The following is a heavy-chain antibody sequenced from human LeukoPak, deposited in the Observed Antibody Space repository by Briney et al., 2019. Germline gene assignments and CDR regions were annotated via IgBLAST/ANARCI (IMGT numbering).Heavy chain of an antibody. V-gene: IGHV1-2*02. CDR2: INPKSGDT. J-gene: IGHJ6*02. D-gene: IGHD2-2*01. CDR1: GYIFTGHY. CDR3: ARDGGHCGSNSCSVYYYYGLDA. Sequence: ASVKVSCKASGYIFTGHYMHWVRQAPGQGLEWMGWINPKSGDTNHAQKFQGRVTMTWDTTISTASMDLSRLRPDATAVYYCARDGGHCGSNSCSVYYYYGLDAWGQGTTVTVSS.